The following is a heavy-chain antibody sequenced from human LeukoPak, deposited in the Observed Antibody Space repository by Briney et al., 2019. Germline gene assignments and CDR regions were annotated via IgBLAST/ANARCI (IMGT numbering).Heavy chain of an antibody. Sequence: NASETLSLTCTVSGGSITSSSYYWGWIRQPPGKGLEWIGSVYYSGSTYYNPSLKSRVTISVDTSKNQFSLKLSSVTAADTAVYYCAGPGGPFCSSTIGYPHLGAFNSGGGGPRVTVPS. CDR2: VYYSGST. D-gene: IGHD2-2*01. J-gene: IGHJ4*02. CDR3: AGPGGPFCSSTIGYPHLGAFNS. CDR1: GGSITSSSYY. V-gene: IGHV4-39*01.